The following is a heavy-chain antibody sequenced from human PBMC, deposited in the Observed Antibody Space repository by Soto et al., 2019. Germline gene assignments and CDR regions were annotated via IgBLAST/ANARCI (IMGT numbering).Heavy chain of an antibody. D-gene: IGHD1-7*01. V-gene: IGHV1-46*03. Sequence: ASVKVSCKASGYTFTSYYMHWVRQAPGQGLEWMGIINPSGGSTSYAQKFQGRVTMTRDTSTSTVYMELSSLRSEDTAVYYCARGAGGELPRIHYYMDVWGKGTTVTVSS. CDR3: ARGAGGELPRIHYYMDV. CDR1: GYTFTSYY. J-gene: IGHJ6*03. CDR2: INPSGGST.